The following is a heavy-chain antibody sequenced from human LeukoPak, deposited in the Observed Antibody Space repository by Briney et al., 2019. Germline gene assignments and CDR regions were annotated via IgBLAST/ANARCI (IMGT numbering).Heavy chain of an antibody. CDR1: GFTFSSSA. V-gene: IGHV3-23*01. Sequence: GGSLRLSCAASGFTFSSSAMSWVRQAPGKGLEWVSAISGSGGGTYYADSVKGRFTISRDNSKNTLYPQMNSLRAEDTAVYYCANLFRDYWGQGTLVTVSS. J-gene: IGHJ4*02. CDR2: ISGSGGGT. D-gene: IGHD2-21*01. CDR3: ANLFRDY.